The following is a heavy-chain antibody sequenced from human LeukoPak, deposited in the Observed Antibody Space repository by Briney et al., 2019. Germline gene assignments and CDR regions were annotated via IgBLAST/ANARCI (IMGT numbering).Heavy chain of an antibody. J-gene: IGHJ5*02. CDR1: GFTFITYG. Sequence: GGSLRLSCAGSGFTFITYGMSWVRQAPGKGLEWVSSLGGGGTGIYYADSVKGRFTISRDNAKNSLYLQMNSLRAEDTAVYYCARGAVLRYFDWSPVHWFDPWGQGTLVTVSS. CDR2: LGGGGTGI. V-gene: IGHV3-21*01. D-gene: IGHD3-9*01. CDR3: ARGAVLRYFDWSPVHWFDP.